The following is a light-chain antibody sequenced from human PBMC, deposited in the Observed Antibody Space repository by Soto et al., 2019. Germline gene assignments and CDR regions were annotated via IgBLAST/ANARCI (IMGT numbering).Light chain of an antibody. CDR3: QQYGKLPIT. CDR2: GAS. CDR1: QSVSSN. Sequence: EIVVTHSPTILSVSPGERATLSCSASQSVSSNLAWYQQKPGQAPRLLIYGASTRATDIPARFSGSGSGTEFTLTISSLEPEDFAVYYCQQYGKLPITSGQRTRLEIK. V-gene: IGKV3-15*01. J-gene: IGKJ5*01.